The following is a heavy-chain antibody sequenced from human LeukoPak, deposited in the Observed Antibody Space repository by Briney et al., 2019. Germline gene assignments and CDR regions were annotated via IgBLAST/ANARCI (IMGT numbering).Heavy chain of an antibody. J-gene: IGHJ4*02. CDR2: IYHSGST. CDR3: ASSIPAATNYYFNY. V-gene: IGHV4-30-2*01. D-gene: IGHD2-2*01. CDR1: GGSISRGGYS. Sequence: SQTLSLTCAVSGGSISRGGYSWSWFRQPPGKNLEWIGYIYHSGSTYYSPSLKSRVTMSIDRSKNQFSLKLTSVTAADTAVYYCASSIPAATNYYFNYWGQGTLVTVSS.